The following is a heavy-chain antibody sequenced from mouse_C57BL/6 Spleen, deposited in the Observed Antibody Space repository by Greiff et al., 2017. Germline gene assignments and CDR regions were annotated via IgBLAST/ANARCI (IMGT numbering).Heavy chain of an antibody. CDR2: ISSGSSTI. J-gene: IGHJ2*01. V-gene: IGHV5-17*01. CDR1: GFTFSDYG. CDR3: ARGDYDAHYFDY. Sequence: EVKVVESGGGLVKPGGSLKLSCAASGFTFSDYGMHWVRQAPEKGLEWVAYISSGSSTIYYADTVKGRFTISRDNAKNTLFLQMTSLRSEDTAMYYCARGDYDAHYFDYWGQGTTLTVSS. D-gene: IGHD2-4*01.